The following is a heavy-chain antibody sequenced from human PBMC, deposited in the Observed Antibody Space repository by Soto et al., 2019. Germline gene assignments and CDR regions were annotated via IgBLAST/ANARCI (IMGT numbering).Heavy chain of an antibody. J-gene: IGHJ4*02. Sequence: SETLSLTCTVSGGSISSGGYYWSWIRQHPGKGLEWIGYIYYSGSTYYNPSLKSRVTISVDTSKNQFSLKLSSVTAADTAVYYCARGGGYYDAYYFDYWGQGTLVTVSS. CDR3: ARGGGYYDAYYFDY. CDR2: IYYSGST. V-gene: IGHV4-31*03. D-gene: IGHD3-22*01. CDR1: GGSISSGGYY.